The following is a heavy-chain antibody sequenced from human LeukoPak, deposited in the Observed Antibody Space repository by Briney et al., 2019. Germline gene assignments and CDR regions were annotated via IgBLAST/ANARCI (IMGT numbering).Heavy chain of an antibody. J-gene: IGHJ6*03. V-gene: IGHV1-69*13. CDR1: GGTFSSYA. CDR3: ARDPGTYYYASGSSHYYYYMDV. D-gene: IGHD3-10*01. Sequence: SVKVSCKASGGTFSSYAISWVRQAPGQGLEWMGGIIPIFGTANYAQKFQGRVTITADESTSTAYMELSSLRSEDTAVYYCARDPGTYYYASGSSHYYYYMDVWGKGTTVTVSS. CDR2: IIPIFGTA.